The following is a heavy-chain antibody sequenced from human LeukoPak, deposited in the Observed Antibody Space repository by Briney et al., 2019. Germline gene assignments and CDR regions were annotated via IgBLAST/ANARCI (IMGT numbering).Heavy chain of an antibody. D-gene: IGHD5-12*01. J-gene: IGHJ6*02. CDR2: ISSSGSTI. V-gene: IGHV3-11*01. CDR3: ARGNSGYASAGYYYYYGMDV. Sequence: GGSLRLSCAASGFTFSDYYMSWIRQAPGKGLEWVSYISSSGSTIYYADSVKGRFTISRDNAKNSLYLQMNSLRAEDTAVYYCARGNSGYASAGYYYYYGMDVWGQGTTVTVSS. CDR1: GFTFSDYY.